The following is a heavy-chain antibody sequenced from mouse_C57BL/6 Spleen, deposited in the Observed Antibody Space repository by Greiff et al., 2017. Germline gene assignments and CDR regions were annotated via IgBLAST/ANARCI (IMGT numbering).Heavy chain of an antibody. V-gene: IGHV1-26*01. D-gene: IGHD2-12*01. CDR3: ARRYYSPSYWYFDV. Sequence: EVQLQQSGPELVKPGASVKISCKASGYTFTDYYMNWVKQSHGKSLEWIGDINPNNGGTSYNQKFKGKATLTVDKSSSTAYMELRSLTSEDSAVYYCARRYYSPSYWYFDVWGTGTTVTVSS. J-gene: IGHJ1*03. CDR1: GYTFTDYY. CDR2: INPNNGGT.